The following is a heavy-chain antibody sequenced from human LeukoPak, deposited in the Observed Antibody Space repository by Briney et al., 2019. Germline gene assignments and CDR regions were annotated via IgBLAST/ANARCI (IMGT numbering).Heavy chain of an antibody. J-gene: IGHJ4*02. CDR3: ARDGAVILVPAIAFDY. D-gene: IGHD2-2*01. V-gene: IGHV3-30*02. CDR2: IRYDGSNK. Sequence: GGSLRLXCAASGFTFSSYGMHWVRQAPGKGLEWVAFIRYDGSNKYYADSVKGRFTISRDNSKNTLYLQMNSLRAEDTAVYYCARDGAVILVPAIAFDYWGQGTLVTVSS. CDR1: GFTFSSYG.